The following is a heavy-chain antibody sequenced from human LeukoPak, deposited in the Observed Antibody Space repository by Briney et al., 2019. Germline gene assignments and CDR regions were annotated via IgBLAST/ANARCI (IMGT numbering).Heavy chain of an antibody. J-gene: IGHJ4*02. Sequence: SETLSLTCTVSGGSISSGGYYWSWIRQPPGKGLEWIGYIYHSGSTYYNPSLKSRVTISVDRSKNQFSLKLSSVTAADTAVYYCARDSNYVSDYWGQGTLVTVSS. CDR3: ARDSNYVSDY. V-gene: IGHV4-30-2*01. CDR1: GGSISSGGYY. CDR2: IYHSGST. D-gene: IGHD4-11*01.